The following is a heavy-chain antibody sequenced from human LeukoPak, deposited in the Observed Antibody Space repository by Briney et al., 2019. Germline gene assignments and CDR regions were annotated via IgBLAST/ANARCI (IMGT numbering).Heavy chain of an antibody. V-gene: IGHV3-21*01. D-gene: IGHD2-2*01. CDR3: ARDDIVVVPAASFDY. J-gene: IGHJ4*02. CDR2: ISSSISYI. CDR1: GFTFSSYS. Sequence: GGSLRLSCAASGFTFSSYSMNWVRQAPGKGLEWVSSISSSISYIYYADSVKGRFTISRDNAKNSLYLQMNSLRAEDTAVYYCARDDIVVVPAASFDYWGQGTLVTVSS.